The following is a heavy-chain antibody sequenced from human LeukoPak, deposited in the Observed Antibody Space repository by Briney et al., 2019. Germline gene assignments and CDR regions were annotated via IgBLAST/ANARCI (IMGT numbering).Heavy chain of an antibody. CDR3: ASRFWGSYRYRDKNWFDP. J-gene: IGHJ5*02. V-gene: IGHV4-34*01. D-gene: IGHD3-16*02. Sequence: PSETLSLTCAVYGGSFSGYYWSWIRQPPGKGLEWIGEINHSGSTNYNPSPKSRVTISVDTSKNQFSLKLSSVTAADTAVYYCASRFWGSYRYRDKNWFDPWGQGTLVTVSS. CDR2: INHSGST. CDR1: GGSFSGYY.